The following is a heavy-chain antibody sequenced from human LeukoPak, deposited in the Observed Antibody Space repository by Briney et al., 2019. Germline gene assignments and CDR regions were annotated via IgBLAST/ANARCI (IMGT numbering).Heavy chain of an antibody. D-gene: IGHD3-22*01. J-gene: IGHJ4*02. Sequence: SGPTLVNPTQTLTLTCTFSGFSLSTSGVGVGWIRQPPGKALEWLVLIYWDDGKHYSPSLKSRLTITKGASKNQVVLTMTKMDPVDTATYHCAHRRRYYDSSGYHFDYWGQGTLVTVSS. CDR2: IYWDDGK. CDR3: AHRRRYYDSSGYHFDY. V-gene: IGHV2-5*02. CDR1: GFSLSTSGVG.